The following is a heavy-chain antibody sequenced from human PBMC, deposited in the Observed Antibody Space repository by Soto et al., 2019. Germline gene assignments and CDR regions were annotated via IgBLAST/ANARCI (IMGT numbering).Heavy chain of an antibody. CDR2: ITYDGNTK. CDR3: AKEYCGTSCYISYSPYALDV. Sequence: GGSLRLSCAASGFPFNTFGMHWVRQVPGKGLEWLAVITYDGNTKYYADSVKGRFIISRDKSKNTLYLQMNNLRAEDTAVYYCAKEYCGTSCYISYSPYALDVSDPGTMLTVS. D-gene: IGHD2-2*02. CDR1: GFPFNTFG. J-gene: IGHJ6*02. V-gene: IGHV3-30*18.